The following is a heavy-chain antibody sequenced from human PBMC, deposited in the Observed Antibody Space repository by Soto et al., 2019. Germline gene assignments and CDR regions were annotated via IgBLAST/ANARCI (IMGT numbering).Heavy chain of an antibody. V-gene: IGHV3-7*04. Sequence: GGSLRLSCAGSGFRFSTFKMNWVRQAPGKGLEWVANINQDGSDTDYLDSVKGRFTISRDNAKNSLYLHMNSLRAEDTAVYYCASDTGSNYFDYWGQGTLVTVSS. CDR2: INQDGSDT. J-gene: IGHJ4*02. CDR3: ASDTGSNYFDY. CDR1: GFRFSTFK. D-gene: IGHD3-10*01.